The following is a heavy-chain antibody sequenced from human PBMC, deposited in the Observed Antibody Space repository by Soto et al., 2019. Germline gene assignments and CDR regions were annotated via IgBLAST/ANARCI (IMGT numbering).Heavy chain of an antibody. V-gene: IGHV3-33*01. CDR2: IWYDGSNK. CDR3: ARDRVGEMATIDY. D-gene: IGHD1-26*01. CDR1: GFTFSSYG. Sequence: QVQLVESGGGVVQPGRSLRLSCAASGFTFSSYGMHWVRQAPGKGREWVAVIWYDGSNKYYADSVKSRFTISRDNSKNTLYLQMNSLRAEDTAVYYCARDRVGEMATIDYWGQGTLVTVSS. J-gene: IGHJ4*02.